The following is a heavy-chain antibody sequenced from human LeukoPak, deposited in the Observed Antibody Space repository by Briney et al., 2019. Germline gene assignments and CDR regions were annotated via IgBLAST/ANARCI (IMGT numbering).Heavy chain of an antibody. J-gene: IGHJ5*02. D-gene: IGHD3-10*01. CDR1: GGFISSGGYY. V-gene: IGHV4-31*03. CDR2: IYYSGST. CDR3: ARVGTMVRGVIGA. Sequence: LSLTCTVSGGFISSGGYYWSWIRQHPGKGLEWIGYIYYSGSTYYNPSLKSRVTISVDTSKNQFSLKLSSVTAADTAVYYCARVGTMVRGVIGAWGQGTLVTVSS.